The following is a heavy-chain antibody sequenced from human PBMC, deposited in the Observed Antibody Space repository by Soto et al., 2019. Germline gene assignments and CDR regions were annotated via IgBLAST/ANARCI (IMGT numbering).Heavy chain of an antibody. D-gene: IGHD1-26*01. V-gene: IGHV1-3*01. Sequence: ASVKVSCKASGYTFTSYAMHWVRQAPGQRLEWMGWINAGNGNTKYSQKFQGRVTITRDTSASTAYMELSSLRSEDTAVYYCARDRTSVGSRYYYYYMDVWGKGTTVTVSS. CDR2: INAGNGNT. J-gene: IGHJ6*03. CDR3: ARDRTSVGSRYYYYYMDV. CDR1: GYTFTSYA.